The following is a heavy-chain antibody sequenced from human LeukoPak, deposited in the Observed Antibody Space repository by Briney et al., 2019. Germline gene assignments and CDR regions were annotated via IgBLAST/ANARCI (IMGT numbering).Heavy chain of an antibody. V-gene: IGHV3-23*01. J-gene: IGHJ4*02. Sequence: GGSLRLSCAASGFTFSSSAMSWVRQASGKGLEWVSAITNSGADTFYADPVRGRFTISRDNSKNTLYLQMNSLRADDTAVYYCAKRLESGADYYDHWGQGTLVTVSS. CDR3: AKRLESGADYYDH. CDR1: GFTFSSSA. CDR2: ITNSGADT. D-gene: IGHD3-10*01.